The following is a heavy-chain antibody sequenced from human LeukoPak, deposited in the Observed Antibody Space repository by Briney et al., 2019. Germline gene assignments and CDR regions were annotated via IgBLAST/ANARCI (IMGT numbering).Heavy chain of an antibody. V-gene: IGHV1-69*04. J-gene: IGHJ5*02. CDR1: GGTFSSYA. CDR3: ARGGPRYYDFWSGYYFT. Sequence: SVKVSCKASGGTFSSYAISRVRQAPGQGLEWMGRIIPILGIANYAQKFQGRVTITADKSTSTAYMELSSLRSEDTAVYYCARGGPRYYDFWSGYYFTWGQGTLVTVSS. D-gene: IGHD3-3*01. CDR2: IIPILGIA.